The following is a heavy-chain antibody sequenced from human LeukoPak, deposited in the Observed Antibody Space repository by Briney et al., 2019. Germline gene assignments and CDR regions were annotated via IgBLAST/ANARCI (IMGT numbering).Heavy chain of an antibody. CDR1: GYTFTNYA. Sequence: ASVKVSCKASGYTFTNYAMHWVRQAPGQGLEWMGWITPGGGTNYPQKFQGRVAITWDTSITTAYMDLSRLTSDDTAVYYCAGDRYGDGFAHFDYWGQGALATVSS. CDR3: AGDRYGDGFAHFDY. D-gene: IGHD5-24*01. V-gene: IGHV1-2*02. J-gene: IGHJ4*02. CDR2: ITPGGGT.